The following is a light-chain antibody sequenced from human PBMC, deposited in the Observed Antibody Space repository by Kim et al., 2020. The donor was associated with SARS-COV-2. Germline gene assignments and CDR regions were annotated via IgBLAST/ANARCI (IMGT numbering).Light chain of an antibody. J-gene: IGKJ1*01. CDR3: QQYGSSLTWT. CDR2: GAS. Sequence: EIVLTQSPGTLSLSPGERATLSCRASQSVSSSYLAWYQQKPGQAPRLLIYGASSRATGIPDRFSCSGSGTDFTLTISRLEPEDFAVYYCQQYGSSLTWTFGQGTKVDI. CDR1: QSVSSSY. V-gene: IGKV3-20*01.